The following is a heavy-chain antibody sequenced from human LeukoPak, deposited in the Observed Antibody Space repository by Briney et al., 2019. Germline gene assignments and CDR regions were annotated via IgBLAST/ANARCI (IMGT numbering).Heavy chain of an antibody. J-gene: IGHJ4*02. CDR1: GGPISSSNSY. D-gene: IGHD3/OR15-3a*01. CDR2: IYYTGNT. CDR3: ARQTGSGLFILP. Sequence: SETLSLTCIVSGGPISSSNSYWGWIRQPPGKGLEWIGSIYYTGNTYYNASLKSQVSISIDTSKNQFSLKLTSVTAADTSVYYCARQTGSGLFILPGGQGALVTVSS. V-gene: IGHV4-39*01.